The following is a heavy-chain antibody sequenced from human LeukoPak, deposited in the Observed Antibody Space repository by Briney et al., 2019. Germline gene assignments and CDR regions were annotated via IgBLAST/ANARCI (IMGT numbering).Heavy chain of an antibody. Sequence: GASLRLSCAASGFTFSSYAMSWVRQAPGKGLEWVSAISGSGGSTYYADSVKGRFTMSRDNAKNTLYLQMNSLRVEDTAVYYCVRDGQQLAFDKWGQGTLVTVSS. CDR3: VRDGQQLAFDK. CDR1: GFTFSSYA. V-gene: IGHV3-23*01. J-gene: IGHJ4*02. D-gene: IGHD6-13*01. CDR2: ISGSGGST.